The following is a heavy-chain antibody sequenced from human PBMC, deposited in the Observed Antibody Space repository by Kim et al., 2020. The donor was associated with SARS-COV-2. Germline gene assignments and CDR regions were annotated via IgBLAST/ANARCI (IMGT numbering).Heavy chain of an antibody. CDR1: GFRFNDAW. J-gene: IGHJ5*02. CDR3: TTAAYCSGGSCQDNLFDP. V-gene: IGHV3-15*01. Sequence: GGSLRLSCVASGFRFNDAWMSWVRQAPGKGLEWVGRIKRKVDGTTTDYSAPVKGRFFISSDDSKHTMYLHMNSLKTEDTAFYYCTTAAYCSGGSCQDNLFDPWGQGTLVTVSS. D-gene: IGHD2-15*01. CDR2: IKRKVDGTTT.